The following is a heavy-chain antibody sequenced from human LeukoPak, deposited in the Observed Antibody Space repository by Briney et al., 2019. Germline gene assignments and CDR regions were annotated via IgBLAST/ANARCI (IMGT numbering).Heavy chain of an antibody. CDR2: ISSSSSYI. V-gene: IGHV3-21*01. J-gene: IGHJ4*02. Sequence: PGGSLRLSCAASGFTFSNYGMSWVRQAPGKGLEWVSSISSSSSYIYYADSVKGRFTISRDNAKNSLYLQMNSLRAEDTAVYYCARGITMVRGVRYYFDYWGQGTLVTVSS. D-gene: IGHD3-10*01. CDR3: ARGITMVRGVRYYFDY. CDR1: GFTFSNYG.